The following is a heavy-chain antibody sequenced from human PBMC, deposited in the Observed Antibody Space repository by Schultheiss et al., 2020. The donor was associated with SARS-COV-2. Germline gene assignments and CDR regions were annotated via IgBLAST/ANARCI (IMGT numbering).Heavy chain of an antibody. D-gene: IGHD3/OR15-3a*01. CDR2: IYYSGST. Sequence: SETLSLTCTVSGGSISSSSYYWGWIRQPPGKGLEWIGSIYYSGSTYYNPSLKSRVTISVDTSKNQFSLKLSSVTAADTAVYYCARDRGPHGPVPWFDPWGQGTLVTVSS. CDR3: ARDRGPHGPVPWFDP. V-gene: IGHV4-39*07. J-gene: IGHJ5*02. CDR1: GGSISSSSYY.